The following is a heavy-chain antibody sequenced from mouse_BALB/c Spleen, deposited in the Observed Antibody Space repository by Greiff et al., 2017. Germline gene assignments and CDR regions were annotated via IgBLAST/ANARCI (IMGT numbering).Heavy chain of an antibody. D-gene: IGHD3-3*01. CDR1: GYTFTDYA. V-gene: IGHV1S137*01. CDR3: ARGGPSHFDY. CDR2: ISTYYGDA. Sequence: QVQLKQSGAELVRPGVSVKISCKGSGYTFTDYAMHWVKQSHAKSLEWIGVISTYYGDASYNQKFKGKATMTVDKSSSTAYMELARLTSEDSAIYYCARGGPSHFDYWGQGTTLTVSS. J-gene: IGHJ2*01.